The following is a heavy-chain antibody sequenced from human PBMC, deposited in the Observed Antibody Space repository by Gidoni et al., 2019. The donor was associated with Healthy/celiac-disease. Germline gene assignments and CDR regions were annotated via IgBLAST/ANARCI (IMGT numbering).Heavy chain of an antibody. CDR2: IYYSGST. J-gene: IGHJ4*02. V-gene: IGHV4-59*01. CDR1: GGSISSYY. D-gene: IGHD5-12*01. CDR3: ARAPSLHAGYSGI. Sequence: QLQLQESGPGLVKPSETLSPTCPVSGGSISSYYWSWIRQPPGKGLEWIGYIYYSGSTNYNPSLKSRVTISVDTSKNQFSLKLSSVTAADTAVYYCARAPSLHAGYSGIWGQGTLVTVSS.